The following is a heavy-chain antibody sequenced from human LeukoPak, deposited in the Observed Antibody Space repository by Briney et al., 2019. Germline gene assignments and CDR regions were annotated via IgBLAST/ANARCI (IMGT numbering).Heavy chain of an antibody. D-gene: IGHD2-15*01. Sequence: ASVKVSCKASGYTFTNYGISWVRQAPGQGLEWMGWISAYNGHTDSAQKFQGRVTMTTDTSTSTAYMELRRVRSDDTAVYYCAKDCSGGTCYFDYWGQGTLVTVSS. CDR2: ISAYNGHT. J-gene: IGHJ4*02. V-gene: IGHV1-18*01. CDR3: AKDCSGGTCYFDY. CDR1: GYTFTNYG.